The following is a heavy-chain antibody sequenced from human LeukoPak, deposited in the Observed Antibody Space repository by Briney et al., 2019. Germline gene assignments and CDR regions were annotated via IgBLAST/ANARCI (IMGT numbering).Heavy chain of an antibody. CDR2: ISGSGGST. D-gene: IGHD3-3*01. Sequence: PGGSLRLSCAASRFTFSSYAMSWVRQAPGKGLEWVSAISGSGGSTYYADSVKGRFTISRDNSKNTLYLQMNSLIDEDTAVYYCAKELYDFWSGYEGYFDYWGQGTLVTVSS. V-gene: IGHV3-23*01. CDR1: RFTFSSYA. J-gene: IGHJ4*02. CDR3: AKELYDFWSGYEGYFDY.